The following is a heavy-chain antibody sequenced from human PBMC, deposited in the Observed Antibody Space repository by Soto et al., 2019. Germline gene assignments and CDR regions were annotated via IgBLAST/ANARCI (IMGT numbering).Heavy chain of an antibody. CDR3: ARDPDCSSTSCYSGDDDY. Sequence: QVQLVQSGAEVKKPGSSVKVSCKASGGTFSSYAISWVRQAPGQGLEWMGGIIPIFGTANYAQKFQGRVTITAEESTSTAYMELSSLRSEDTAVYYCARDPDCSSTSCYSGDDDYWGQGTLVTVSS. J-gene: IGHJ4*02. D-gene: IGHD2-2*01. CDR2: IIPIFGTA. CDR1: GGTFSSYA. V-gene: IGHV1-69*01.